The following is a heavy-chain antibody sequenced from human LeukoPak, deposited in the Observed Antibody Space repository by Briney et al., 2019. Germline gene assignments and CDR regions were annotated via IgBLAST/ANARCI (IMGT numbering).Heavy chain of an antibody. Sequence: GGSLRLSCAASGFTFDDYGMSWVRQAPGKGLEWVSYISSSSGTIYYADSVKGRFTISRDNAKNSLYLQMNSLRAEDTAVYYCAREITMIGGNWFDPWGQGTLVTVSS. CDR2: ISSSSGTI. CDR3: AREITMIGGNWFDP. V-gene: IGHV3-48*01. CDR1: GFTFDDYG. J-gene: IGHJ5*02. D-gene: IGHD3-22*01.